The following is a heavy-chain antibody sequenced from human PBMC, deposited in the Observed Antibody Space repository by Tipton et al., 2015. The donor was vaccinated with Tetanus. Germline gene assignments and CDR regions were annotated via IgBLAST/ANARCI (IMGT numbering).Heavy chain of an antibody. Sequence: SLRLSCAASGFTFSSYAMSWVRQAPGKGLEWVSYISSSSSTIYYADSVKGRFTISRDNAKNSLYLQMNSLRDEDTAVYYCARDGRYGDYVGYFDYWGQGTLVTVSS. J-gene: IGHJ4*02. CDR2: ISSSSSTI. CDR1: GFTFSSYA. D-gene: IGHD4-17*01. V-gene: IGHV3-48*02. CDR3: ARDGRYGDYVGYFDY.